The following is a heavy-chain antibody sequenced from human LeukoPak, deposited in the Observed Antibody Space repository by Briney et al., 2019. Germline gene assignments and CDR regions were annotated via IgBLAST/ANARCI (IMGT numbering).Heavy chain of an antibody. CDR2: IYYSGST. CDR3: ARGLRYFVFGSYYFDY. V-gene: IGHV4-59*08. CDR1: GGSISSYY. Sequence: PSETLSLTCTVSGGSISSYYWSWIRQPPGKGLEWIGYIYYSGSTNYNPSLKSRVTISVDTSKNQFSLKLSSVTAADTAAYYCARGLRYFVFGSYYFDYWGQGTLVTVSS. J-gene: IGHJ4*02. D-gene: IGHD3-9*01.